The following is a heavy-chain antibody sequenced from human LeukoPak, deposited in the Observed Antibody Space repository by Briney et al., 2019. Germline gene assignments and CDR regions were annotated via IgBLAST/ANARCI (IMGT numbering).Heavy chain of an antibody. CDR1: GFIFSHYS. Sequence: GGSLRLSCAASGFIFSHYSMNWVRQAPGKGLEWVSYISSSSVTTYYADSVKGRFAVSRDNAKDSLNLQMNYLRDEDTAVYYCARGSLRSGSLIDYWGQGTLVTVSS. CDR3: ARGSLRSGSLIDY. CDR2: ISSSSVTT. V-gene: IGHV3-48*02. D-gene: IGHD6-19*01. J-gene: IGHJ4*02.